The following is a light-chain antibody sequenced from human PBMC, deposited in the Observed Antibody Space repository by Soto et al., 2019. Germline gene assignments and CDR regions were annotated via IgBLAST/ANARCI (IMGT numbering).Light chain of an antibody. CDR2: AAS. J-gene: IGKJ4*01. CDR3: LHDYFYPLT. V-gene: IGKV1-6*01. CDR1: RDITTA. Sequence: AIPLTQSPSSLSASVGDRVTITCRASRDITTALGWYQHLPGKAPKVLIFAASTLYSGVPSRFSGSGSGTEFTLTISSLQPEDSGTYYCLHDYFYPLTFGGGTKVEIK.